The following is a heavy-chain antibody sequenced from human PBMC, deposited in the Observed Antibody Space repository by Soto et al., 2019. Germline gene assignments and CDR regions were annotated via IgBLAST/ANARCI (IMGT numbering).Heavy chain of an antibody. CDR2: ISYDGSNK. V-gene: IGHV3-30*18. Sequence: ESGGGVVQPGRSLRLSCAASGFTFSSYGMHWVRQAPGKGLEWVAVISYDGSNKYYADSVKGRFTISRDNSKNTLYLQMNSLRAEDTAVYYCAKDLPDIVATMGYYYYYGMDVWGQGTTVTVSS. D-gene: IGHD5-12*01. CDR1: GFTFSSYG. J-gene: IGHJ6*02. CDR3: AKDLPDIVATMGYYYYYGMDV.